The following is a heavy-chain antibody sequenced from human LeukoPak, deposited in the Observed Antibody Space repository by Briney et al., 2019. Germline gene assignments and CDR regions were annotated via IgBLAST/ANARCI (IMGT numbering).Heavy chain of an antibody. CDR2: IYHSGST. J-gene: IGHJ4*02. D-gene: IGHD5-18*01. Sequence: PSESLSLTCAVSGYSLSRGYYWGWIRQPPGKGLEGIATIYHSGSTYYNPSLKSQVTIPLDTSKNQSSLKLTPVTAADTAVDYCSTTKSGYSYGLAYGGQGTLVTVSS. CDR3: STTKSGYSYGLAY. CDR1: GYSLSRGYY. V-gene: IGHV4-38-2*01.